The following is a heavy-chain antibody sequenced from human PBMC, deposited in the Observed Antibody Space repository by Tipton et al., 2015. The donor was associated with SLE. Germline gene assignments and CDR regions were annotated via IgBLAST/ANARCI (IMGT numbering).Heavy chain of an antibody. CDR2: ISYDGSNK. D-gene: IGHD3-3*01. V-gene: IGHV3-30-3*01. CDR1: GFTFSSYA. J-gene: IGHJ4*02. CDR3: ALPRRYYDFWSGSPFDY. Sequence: QLVQSGGGVVQPGRSLRLSCAASGFTFSSYAMHWVRQAPGKGLEWVAVISYDGSNKYYADSVKGRFTISRDNSKNTLYLQMNSLRAEDTAVYYCALPRRYYDFWSGSPFDYWGQGTLVTVSS.